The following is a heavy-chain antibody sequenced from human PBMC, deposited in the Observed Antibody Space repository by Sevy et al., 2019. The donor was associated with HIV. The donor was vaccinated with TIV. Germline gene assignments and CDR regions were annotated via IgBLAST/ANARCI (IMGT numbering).Heavy chain of an antibody. V-gene: IGHV2-5*02. CDR2: IYWDEDK. J-gene: IGHJ4*02. CDR1: GFSLNTRGVG. D-gene: IGHD3-22*01. CDR3: ANVYYDSSGYRPAYFYFDS. Sequence: SGPTLVNPTQALTLTCTFSGFSLNTRGVGVGWIRRPPGKALEWLALIYWDEDKRNSQSLKTRLTITKDTSKNQVVLKVTNMTPVDKGTYYCANVYYDSSGYRPAYFYFDSWGQGTLVTVSS.